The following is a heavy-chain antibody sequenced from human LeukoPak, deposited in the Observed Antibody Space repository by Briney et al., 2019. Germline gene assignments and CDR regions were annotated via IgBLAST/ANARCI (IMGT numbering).Heavy chain of an antibody. D-gene: IGHD3-16*01. CDR2: IYSGGST. CDR1: GFTVSSNY. Sequence: GGSLRLSCAVSGFTVSSNYMSWVRQAPGKGLEWVSVIYSGGSTYYADSVKGRFTISRDSSKNTLFLEMNSLRAEDTAMYYCAREGGAVIDYWGQGTLVTVSS. J-gene: IGHJ4*02. V-gene: IGHV3-66*01. CDR3: AREGGAVIDY.